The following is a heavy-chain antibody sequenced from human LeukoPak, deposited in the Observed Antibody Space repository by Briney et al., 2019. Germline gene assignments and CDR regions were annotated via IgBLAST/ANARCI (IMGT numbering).Heavy chain of an antibody. CDR1: GGSISSSSYY. V-gene: IGHV4-39*01. D-gene: IGHD1-26*01. J-gene: IGHJ4*02. Sequence: PSETLSLTCTVSGGSISSSSYYWGWIRQPPGKGLEWIGSIYYSGSTYYNPSLKSRVTISVDTSKNQFSLKLSSVTAADTAVYYCASQVGATGFDYWGQGTLVTVSS. CDR2: IYYSGST. CDR3: ASQVGATGFDY.